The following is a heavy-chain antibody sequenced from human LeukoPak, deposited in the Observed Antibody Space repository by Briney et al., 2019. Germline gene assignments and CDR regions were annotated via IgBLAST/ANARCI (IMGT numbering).Heavy chain of an antibody. D-gene: IGHD6-13*01. V-gene: IGHV4-4*07. CDR1: GGSISSYY. J-gene: IGHJ4*02. CDR3: ARSMYSSSWTETDY. Sequence: SETLSLTCTVSGGSISSYYWSWIRQPAGKGLEWIGRIYTSGSTNYNPSLKSRVTISVDTSKNQFSLKLSSVTAADTAVYYCARSMYSSSWTETDYWGQGTLVTVSS. CDR2: IYTSGST.